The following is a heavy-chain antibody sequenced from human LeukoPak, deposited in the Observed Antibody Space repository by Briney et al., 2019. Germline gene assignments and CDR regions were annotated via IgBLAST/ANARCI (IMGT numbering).Heavy chain of an antibody. Sequence: SVKVSCKASGGTFSSYAISWVRQAPGQGLEWMGGIIPIFGTANYAQKFQGRVTITADESTSTAYMELSSLRSEDTAVYYCARSVRDRFLEWLLPFDYWGQGALVTVSS. D-gene: IGHD3-3*01. J-gene: IGHJ4*02. CDR3: ARSVRDRFLEWLLPFDY. CDR2: IIPIFGTA. V-gene: IGHV1-69*13. CDR1: GGTFSSYA.